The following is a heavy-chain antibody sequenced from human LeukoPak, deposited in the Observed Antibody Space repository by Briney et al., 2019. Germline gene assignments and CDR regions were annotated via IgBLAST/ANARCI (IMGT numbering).Heavy chain of an antibody. CDR1: GFTFSSYG. CDR2: IWYDGSNK. D-gene: IGHD2-2*03. V-gene: IGHV3-33*06. CDR3: AKDGLDIVVVPAADYYYYYYMDV. J-gene: IGHJ6*03. Sequence: GRSLRLSCAASGFTFSSYGMHWVRQAPAKGLEWVAVIWYDGSNKYYADSVKGRFTISRDNSKNTLYLQMNSLRAEDTAVYYCAKDGLDIVVVPAADYYYYYYMDVWGKGTTVTVSS.